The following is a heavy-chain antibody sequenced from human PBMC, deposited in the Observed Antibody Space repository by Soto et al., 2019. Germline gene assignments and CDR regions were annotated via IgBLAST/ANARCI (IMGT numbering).Heavy chain of an antibody. Sequence: ASVKVSCKASGYTFTSYYMHWVRQAPGQGLEWMGIINPSGGSTSYAQKLQGRVTMTRDTSTSTVYMELSSLRSVDTAAYYCARVTRSSGYYYGYWGEGTPVTVSS. CDR1: GYTFTSYY. CDR3: ARVTRSSGYYYGY. D-gene: IGHD3-22*01. J-gene: IGHJ4*02. CDR2: INPSGGST. V-gene: IGHV1-46*01.